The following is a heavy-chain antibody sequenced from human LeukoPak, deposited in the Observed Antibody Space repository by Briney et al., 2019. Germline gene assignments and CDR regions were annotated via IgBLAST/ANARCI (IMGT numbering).Heavy chain of an antibody. Sequence: PGRSLRLSCAASGFTFRSYAMSWVRQAPGEGLEWVSAISDSDSGTYYADSVKGRFTISRDNSKNTLYLQMNSLRAEDTAVYYCAKGYGYSSSWTSNYYFYGLDVWGQGTTVTVSS. J-gene: IGHJ6*02. D-gene: IGHD6-13*01. CDR2: ISDSDSGT. CDR3: AKGYGYSSSWTSNYYFYGLDV. CDR1: GFTFRSYA. V-gene: IGHV3-23*01.